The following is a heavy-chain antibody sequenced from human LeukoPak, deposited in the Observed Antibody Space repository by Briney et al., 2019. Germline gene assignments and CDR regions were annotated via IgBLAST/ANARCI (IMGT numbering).Heavy chain of an antibody. V-gene: IGHV3-30*18. CDR2: ISYGGSNK. D-gene: IGHD2-15*01. Sequence: GRSLRLSCAASGFTFSSYGMHWVRQAPGKGLEWVAVISYGGSNKYYADSVKGRFTISRDNSKNTLYLQMNSLRAEDTAVYYCAKETVVAATYWDFQHWGQGTLVTVSS. CDR1: GFTFSSYG. CDR3: AKETVVAATYWDFQH. J-gene: IGHJ1*01.